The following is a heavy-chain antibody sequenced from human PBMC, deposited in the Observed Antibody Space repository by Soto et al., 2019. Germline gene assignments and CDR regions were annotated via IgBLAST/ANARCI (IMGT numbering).Heavy chain of an antibody. CDR2: IYWDDDK. CDR3: AHRGGFGELVY. CDR1: GFSLSTSGVG. V-gene: IGHV2-5*02. D-gene: IGHD3-10*01. J-gene: IGHJ4*02. Sequence: QITLKESGPTLVKPTQTLTLTCTFSGFSLSTSGVGVGWIRQPPGKALEWLALIYWDDDKRYSPSLKSRLTISKDTSKNQVVLAMTNMDPVDTATYYCAHRGGFGELVYWGQGTLVTVSS.